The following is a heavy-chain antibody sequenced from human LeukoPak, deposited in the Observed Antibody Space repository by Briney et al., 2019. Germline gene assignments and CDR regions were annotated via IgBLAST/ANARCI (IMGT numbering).Heavy chain of an antibody. V-gene: IGHV3-74*01. Sequence: GGSLRLSCAASGFTFSGYWMHWVRQAPGKGLVWVSRINSDGTSTTYPDSVKGRFTISRDNAKNTLYLQMNSLRAEDTAVYYCARAGRGYFDYWGQGTLVTVSS. J-gene: IGHJ4*02. CDR2: INSDGTST. CDR1: GFTFSGYW. CDR3: ARAGRGYFDY.